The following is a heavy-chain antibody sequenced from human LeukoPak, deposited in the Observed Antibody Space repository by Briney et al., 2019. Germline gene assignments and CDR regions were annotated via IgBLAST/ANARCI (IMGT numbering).Heavy chain of an antibody. D-gene: IGHD5-18*01. CDR1: GFTFDDYA. CDR2: ITGDGGST. Sequence: PGRSLRLSCAASGFTFDDYAMHWVRQPPGKGLEWVSFITGDGGSTYYADSVKGRVTISRDNSKNSLYLQMHSLRTEDTAFYYCAKDILYTYGDYPDYWGQGTLVTVSS. CDR3: AKDILYTYGDYPDY. V-gene: IGHV3-43*02. J-gene: IGHJ4*02.